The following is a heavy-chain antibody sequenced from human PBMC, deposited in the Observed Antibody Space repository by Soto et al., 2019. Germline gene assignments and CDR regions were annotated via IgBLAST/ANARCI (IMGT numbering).Heavy chain of an antibody. V-gene: IGHV1-18*01. Sequence: ASVKVSCKASGYTFTSYGISWVRQAPGQGLEWMGWISAYNGNTNYAQKLQGRVTMTADTSTSRAYMELRSLRSDDTAVYYCARGLAGCSSTSCKSMDVWGQGTTVTVSS. J-gene: IGHJ6*02. CDR3: ARGLAGCSSTSCKSMDV. CDR2: ISAYNGNT. CDR1: GYTFTSYG. D-gene: IGHD2-2*01.